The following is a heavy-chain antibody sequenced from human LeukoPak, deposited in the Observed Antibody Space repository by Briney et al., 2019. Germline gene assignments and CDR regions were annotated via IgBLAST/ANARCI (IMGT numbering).Heavy chain of an antibody. V-gene: IGHV3-30*18. J-gene: IGHJ4*02. D-gene: IGHD3-22*01. CDR2: ISYDGSNK. CDR3: AKGDSGYYTFFDY. Sequence: GGPLRLSCAASGFTFSTYGMHWVRQAPGKGLEWVAVISYDGSNKYYADSVKGRFTISRDNSKNTLYLQMNSLRAEDTAVYYCAKGDSGYYTFFDYWGQGTLVTVSS. CDR1: GFTFSTYG.